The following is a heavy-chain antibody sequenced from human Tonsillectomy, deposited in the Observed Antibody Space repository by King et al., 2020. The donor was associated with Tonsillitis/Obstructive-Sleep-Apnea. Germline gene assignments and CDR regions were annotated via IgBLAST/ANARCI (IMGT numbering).Heavy chain of an antibody. V-gene: IGHV1-18*01. CDR1: GYTFTSYG. CDR3: ARDLATYSSAPGYYYGMDV. CDR2: ISAYNGNT. Sequence: VQLVESGAEVKKPGASVKVSCKASGYTFTSYGISWVRQAPGQGLEWMGWISAYNGNTNYAQKLQGRVTMTTDTSTSTAYMELRSLRSDDTAVYYCARDLATYSSAPGYYYGMDVWGQGTTVTVSS. J-gene: IGHJ6*02. D-gene: IGHD6-25*01.